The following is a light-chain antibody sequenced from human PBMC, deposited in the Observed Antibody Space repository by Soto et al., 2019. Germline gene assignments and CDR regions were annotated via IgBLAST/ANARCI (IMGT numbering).Light chain of an antibody. CDR1: QNINSY. V-gene: IGKV1-39*01. CDR3: QQGYSTRWT. CDR2: AAS. Sequence: DLQMTQSPSSLSASVGDRVTITCRASQNINSYLNWYQQKPGKAPNLLIYAASSLQSGVPSRFSGSGSGTDFSLTISSLQPEDFATYYCQQGYSTRWTFGQGTKVEIK. J-gene: IGKJ1*01.